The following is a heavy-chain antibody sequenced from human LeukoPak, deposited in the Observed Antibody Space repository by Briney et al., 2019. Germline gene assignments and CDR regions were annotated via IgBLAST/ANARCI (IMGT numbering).Heavy chain of an antibody. CDR3: AKGALYDSSGYFDY. Sequence: GSLRLSCAASGFTFSSYEMNWVRQAPGKGLEWVSYISSSGSTIYYADSVKGRFTISRDNAKNSLYLEMNSLRTEDTALYYCAKGALYDSSGYFDYWGQGSLVTVSS. V-gene: IGHV3-48*03. D-gene: IGHD3-22*01. CDR1: GFTFSSYE. J-gene: IGHJ4*02. CDR2: ISSSGSTI.